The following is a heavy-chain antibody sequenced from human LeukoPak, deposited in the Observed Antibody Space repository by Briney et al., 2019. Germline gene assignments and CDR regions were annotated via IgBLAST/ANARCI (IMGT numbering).Heavy chain of an antibody. CDR2: IYPGDSDT. CDR1: GYSFTSYW. V-gene: IGHV5-51*01. Sequence: GESLKISCKGSGYSFTSYWIGWVRQMPGKGLEWMWIIYPGDSDTRYSPSFQGQVTISADKSISTAYLQWSSLKASDTAMYYCASGAAGYSYGYSYYYGMDVWGQGTTVTVSS. CDR3: ASGAAGYSYGYSYYYGMDV. J-gene: IGHJ6*02. D-gene: IGHD5-18*01.